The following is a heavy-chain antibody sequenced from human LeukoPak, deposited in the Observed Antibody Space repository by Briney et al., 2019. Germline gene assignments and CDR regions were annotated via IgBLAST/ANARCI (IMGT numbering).Heavy chain of an antibody. CDR2: ISGSGGST. J-gene: IGHJ6*03. D-gene: IGHD4-23*01. CDR1: GFTFSSYA. CDR3: AKKVVTQYYYYMDV. Sequence: GGSLRLSCAASGFTFSSYAMSWVRQAPGKGLEWVSAISGSGGSTYYADSVKGRFTISRDNSKNTLYLQMNSVRAEDTAVYYCAKKVVTQYYYYMDVWGKGTTVTVSS. V-gene: IGHV3-23*01.